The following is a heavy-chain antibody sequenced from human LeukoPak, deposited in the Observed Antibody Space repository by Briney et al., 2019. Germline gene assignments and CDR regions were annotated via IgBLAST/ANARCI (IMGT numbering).Heavy chain of an antibody. Sequence: PGGSLRLSCAASGFTFSSNAMHWVRQAPGKGLEWVAVISYHGRSAYYADSVQGRFTISRDNSNNTLFLQMNSLRPEDTAVYFCARDPERTWELLEGAYFDCWGQGILVTVSS. CDR1: GFTFSSNA. CDR3: ARDPERTWELLEGAYFDC. J-gene: IGHJ4*02. V-gene: IGHV3-30*04. D-gene: IGHD1-26*01. CDR2: ISYHGRSA.